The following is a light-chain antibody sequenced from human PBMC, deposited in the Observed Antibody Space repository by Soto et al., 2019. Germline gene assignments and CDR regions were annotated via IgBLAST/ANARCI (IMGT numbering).Light chain of an antibody. Sequence: IVLTQSPGTLSLSPGERATLSCRASQTGSNSYLAWYQQKSGQAPRLLIYGVSTRATGTPDRFSGSGSGTDFTLTISRLEPEDFAVYYCQQYDSSPRTFGQGTKVDIK. CDR2: GVS. CDR3: QQYDSSPRT. J-gene: IGKJ1*01. V-gene: IGKV3-20*01. CDR1: QTGSNSY.